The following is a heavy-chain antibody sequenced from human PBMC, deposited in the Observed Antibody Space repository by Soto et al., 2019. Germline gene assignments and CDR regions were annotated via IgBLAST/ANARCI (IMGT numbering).Heavy chain of an antibody. D-gene: IGHD3-9*01. CDR1: GFTFRSYA. CDR3: PKWPSTYLPAYAPFDL. Sequence: EVHLLESGGGLAQPGGSLRLSCIGYGFTFRSYAISWVRQAPGKGLEWVAGISESGDITYSADSLRGTFISSRDNSENTRYLQVASLRVEVSAVYYSPKWPSTYLPAYAPFDLWGQGNRVTVSS. CDR2: ISESGDIT. J-gene: IGHJ4*02. V-gene: IGHV3-23*01.